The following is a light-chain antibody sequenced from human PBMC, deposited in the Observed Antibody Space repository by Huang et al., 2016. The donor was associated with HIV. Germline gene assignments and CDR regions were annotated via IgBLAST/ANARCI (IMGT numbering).Light chain of an antibody. CDR3: QQSFNTPPYT. V-gene: IGKV1-39*01. J-gene: IGKJ2*01. Sequence: DIQMTQSPSSLSASVGDRVTITCRASQTIITYLNCDQQKPGKAPKLLIFGASSLHSGVPSRFSGSGSGTDFTLTISSLQPDDFATYYCQQSFNTPPYTFGQGTKLEIK. CDR1: QTIITY. CDR2: GAS.